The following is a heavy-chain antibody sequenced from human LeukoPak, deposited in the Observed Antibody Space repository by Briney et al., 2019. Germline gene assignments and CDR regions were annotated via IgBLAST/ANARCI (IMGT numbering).Heavy chain of an antibody. Sequence: GGSLRLSCAASGFTFSGSAMHWVRQASGKGLEWVGRIRSKANSYATAYAASVKGRFTISRDDSKNTAYLQMNSLKTEDTAVYYCTRLKSGLAAAGKEDVDYWGQGTLVTVSS. J-gene: IGHJ4*02. CDR2: IRSKANSYAT. CDR1: GFTFSGSA. V-gene: IGHV3-73*01. D-gene: IGHD6-13*01. CDR3: TRLKSGLAAAGKEDVDY.